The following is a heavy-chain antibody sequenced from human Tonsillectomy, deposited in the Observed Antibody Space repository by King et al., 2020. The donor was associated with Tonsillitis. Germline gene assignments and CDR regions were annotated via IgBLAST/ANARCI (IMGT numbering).Heavy chain of an antibody. V-gene: IGHV4-38-2*01. CDR1: GYSISSGYY. CDR2: IYHSGST. D-gene: IGHD1-26*01. Sequence: QLQESGPGLVKPSETLSLTCAVSGYSISSGYYWGWVRQSPGKGLEWIGTIYHSGSTHYNPSLKSRVTISVDTSKNQFSLKLSSVTAADPAVYYCASLKSDYPYYFDYWGQGTLVTVSS. J-gene: IGHJ4*02. CDR3: ASLKSDYPYYFDY.